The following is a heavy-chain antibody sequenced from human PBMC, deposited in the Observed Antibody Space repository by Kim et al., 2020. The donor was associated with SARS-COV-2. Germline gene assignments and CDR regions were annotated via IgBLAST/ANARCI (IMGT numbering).Heavy chain of an antibody. CDR1: GFTFSNYG. V-gene: IGHV3-33*01. CDR3: ARAGGDGYNSFRLDY. CDR2: IWYDGSNK. Sequence: GGSLRLSCAASGFTFSNYGMHWVRQAPGKGLEWVAVIWYDGSNKYYAESVKGRFTISRDISKNTLYLQMNSLRAEDTAVYYCARAGGDGYNSFRLDYWGQGTLVTVSS. J-gene: IGHJ4*02. D-gene: IGHD5-12*01.